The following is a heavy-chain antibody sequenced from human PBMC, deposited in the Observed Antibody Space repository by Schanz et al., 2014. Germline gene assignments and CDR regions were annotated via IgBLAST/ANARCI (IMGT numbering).Heavy chain of an antibody. CDR2: ISAYNGNT. J-gene: IGHJ4*02. D-gene: IGHD6-19*01. CDR1: RYTFNTYG. Sequence: QGQLVQSGPEVKEPGASVKVSCEASRYTFNTYGLNWVRQAPGQGLEWMGWISAYNGNTNYAQKLQGRVTMTTDTSTSTAYMELRSLRSDDTAVYYCARGGYSSGWYDRDIAHFDYWGQGTLVIVSS. V-gene: IGHV1-18*01. CDR3: ARGGYSSGWYDRDIAHFDY.